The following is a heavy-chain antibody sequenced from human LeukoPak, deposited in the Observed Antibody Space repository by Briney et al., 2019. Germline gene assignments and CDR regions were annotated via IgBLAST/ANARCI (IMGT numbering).Heavy chain of an antibody. CDR3: ARVKGKYHKYYFDY. D-gene: IGHD1-14*01. CDR2: IYYSGST. Sequence: SETLSLTCTVSGGSISSYYWSWIRQPPGKGLEWIGYIYYSGSTNYNPSLKSRVTISVDTSKNQFSLKLSSVTAADTAVYCCARVKGKYHKYYFDYWGQGTLVTVSS. CDR1: GGSISSYY. V-gene: IGHV4-59*01. J-gene: IGHJ4*02.